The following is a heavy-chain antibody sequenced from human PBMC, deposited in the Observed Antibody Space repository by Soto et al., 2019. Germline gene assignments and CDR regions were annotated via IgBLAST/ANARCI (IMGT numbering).Heavy chain of an antibody. CDR1: GFTFSSYW. CDR2: INSDGSST. Sequence: EVQLVESGGGLVQPGGSLKLSCAASGFTFSSYWMHWVRQAPGKGLVWVSRINSDGSSTSYADSVKGRFTISRDNAKNTLYLQMNTLRAADTAVYYCARPGWQRPYYYGMDVWGQGTTVTVSS. CDR3: ARPGWQRPYYYGMDV. V-gene: IGHV3-74*01. D-gene: IGHD6-6*01. J-gene: IGHJ6*02.